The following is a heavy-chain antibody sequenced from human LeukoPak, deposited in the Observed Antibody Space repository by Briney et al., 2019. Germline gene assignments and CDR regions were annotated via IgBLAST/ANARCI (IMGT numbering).Heavy chain of an antibody. CDR3: ARAYYSDAFDI. J-gene: IGHJ3*02. CDR2: INHSGSI. Sequence: SETLSLTCAVYSGSFSGYSWSWIRQPPGKGLEWIGEINHSGSINYNPSVRSRVTISEDTSKNQFSLKLSSVTAADTAVYYCARAYYSDAFDIWGQGTMVTVSS. D-gene: IGHD3-10*01. V-gene: IGHV4-34*01. CDR1: SGSFSGYS.